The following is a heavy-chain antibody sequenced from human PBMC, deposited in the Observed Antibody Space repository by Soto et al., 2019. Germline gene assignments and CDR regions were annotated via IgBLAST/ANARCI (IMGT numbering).Heavy chain of an antibody. CDR1: GFTFTSYS. V-gene: IGHV3-48*02. Sequence: GGSLRLSCMASGFTFTSYSMNWVRQAPGQGLEWVSYITSKSTAIKYADSVKGRFTVSRDNAKNSLYLQLNSLRDEDTAVYYCAREMGACSDSSCYPGPYDSWGQGTLVTVSS. CDR3: AREMGACSDSSCYPGPYDS. CDR2: ITSKSTAI. J-gene: IGHJ5*02. D-gene: IGHD3-16*01.